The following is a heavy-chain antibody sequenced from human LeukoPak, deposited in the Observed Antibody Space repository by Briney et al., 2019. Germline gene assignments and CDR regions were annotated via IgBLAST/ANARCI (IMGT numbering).Heavy chain of an antibody. D-gene: IGHD3-22*01. CDR3: AKDYVYYYDSSGQAPFFDY. CDR1: GFTFSSYG. V-gene: IGHV3-30*18. Sequence: GGSLRLSCAASGFTFSSYGMHWVRQAPGKGLEWVAVISYDGSNKYYADSVKGRFTISRDNSKNTLYLQMNSLRAEDTAVYYCAKDYVYYYDSSGQAPFFDYWGQGTLVTVSS. J-gene: IGHJ4*02. CDR2: ISYDGSNK.